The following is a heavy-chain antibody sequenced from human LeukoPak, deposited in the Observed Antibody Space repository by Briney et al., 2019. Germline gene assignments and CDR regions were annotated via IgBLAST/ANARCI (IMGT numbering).Heavy chain of an antibody. D-gene: IGHD3-22*01. V-gene: IGHV4-34*01. CDR1: GGSFSGYY. CDR2: INHSGST. Sequence: SETLSLTCAVYGGSFSGYYWSWIRQPPGKGLEWIGEINHSGSTNYNPSLKSRVTISVDTSKNQFSLKLSSVTAADTAVYYCARGSNYDSSGYYTYYYMDVWGKGTTVTVSS. CDR3: ARGSNYDSSGYYTYYYMDV. J-gene: IGHJ6*03.